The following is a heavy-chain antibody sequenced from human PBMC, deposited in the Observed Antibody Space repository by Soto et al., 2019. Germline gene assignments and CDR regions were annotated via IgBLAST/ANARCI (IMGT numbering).Heavy chain of an antibody. V-gene: IGHV4-4*07. Sequence: SETLSLTCTVSGASITGSSYWSWIRQPAGKGLEWIGRFSLSGTTNYNPSLRGRVTMSADVSKNQFSLRLTSVTAADTALYYCARGMRPVGAPAWYYFDSWGQGTLVTVSS. CDR1: GASITGSSY. CDR3: ARGMRPVGAPAWYYFDS. J-gene: IGHJ4*02. CDR2: FSLSGTT. D-gene: IGHD2-15*01.